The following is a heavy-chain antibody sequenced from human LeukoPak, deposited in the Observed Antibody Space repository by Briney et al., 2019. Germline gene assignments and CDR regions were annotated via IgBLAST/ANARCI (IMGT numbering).Heavy chain of an antibody. D-gene: IGHD1-26*01. Sequence: SETLSLTCTVSGGSISSSSYYWGWIRQPPGKGLEWIGSIYYSGSTYYNPSLKSRVTISVDTSKNQFSLKLSSVTAADTAVYYCARWEDDGYYFDYWGQGTLVTVSS. J-gene: IGHJ4*02. V-gene: IGHV4-39*07. CDR3: ARWEDDGYYFDY. CDR1: GGSISSSSYY. CDR2: IYYSGST.